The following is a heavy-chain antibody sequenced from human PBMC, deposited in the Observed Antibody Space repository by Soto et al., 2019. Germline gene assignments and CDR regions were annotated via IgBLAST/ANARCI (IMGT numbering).Heavy chain of an antibody. Sequence: GGSLRLSCAASGLSFSSSAMHWVRQAPGKGLEWVAMISHDGSHEYYGDSVKGRFSVSRDNSHNILHLQMNSLRIEDTAVYFCERNTDNRLVRAWLDPCGQGTLVTVYS. D-gene: IGHD5-12*01. CDR2: ISHDGSHE. CDR1: GLSFSSSA. J-gene: IGHJ5*02. CDR3: ERNTDNRLVRAWLDP. V-gene: IGHV3-30-3*01.